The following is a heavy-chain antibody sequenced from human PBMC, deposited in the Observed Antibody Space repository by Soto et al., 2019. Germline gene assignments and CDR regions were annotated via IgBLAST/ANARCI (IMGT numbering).Heavy chain of an antibody. CDR2: ISSSGSTI. Sequence: VQLVESGGGLVKPGGSLRLSCAASGFTFSSYEMNWVRQAPGKGLEWVSYISSSGSTIYYADSVKGRFTISRDNAKNSLYLQMNSLRAEDTAVYYCARGPRWIQLWLRSDDAFDIWGQGTMVTVSS. V-gene: IGHV3-48*03. D-gene: IGHD5-18*01. CDR1: GFTFSSYE. CDR3: ARGPRWIQLWLRSDDAFDI. J-gene: IGHJ3*02.